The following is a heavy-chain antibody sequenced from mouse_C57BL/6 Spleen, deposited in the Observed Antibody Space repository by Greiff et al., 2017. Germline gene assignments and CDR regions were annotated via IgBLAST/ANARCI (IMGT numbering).Heavy chain of an antibody. D-gene: IGHD4-1*01. J-gene: IGHJ3*01. V-gene: IGHV1-19*01. Sequence: EVKLVESGPVLVKPGASVKMSCKASGYTFTDYYMNWVKQSHGKSLEWIGVINPYNGGTSYNQKFKGKATLTVDKSSSTAYMELNSLTSEDSAVYYCARGGLGQTWFAYWGQGTLVTVSA. CDR1: GYTFTDYY. CDR3: ARGGLGQTWFAY. CDR2: INPYNGGT.